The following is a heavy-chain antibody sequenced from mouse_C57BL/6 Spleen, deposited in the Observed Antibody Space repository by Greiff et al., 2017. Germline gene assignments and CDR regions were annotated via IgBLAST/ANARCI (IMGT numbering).Heavy chain of an antibody. J-gene: IGHJ3*01. D-gene: IGHD1-1*01. V-gene: IGHV5-17*01. CDR3: AREGIYYGSSPFAY. CDR1: GFTFSDYG. CDR2: ISSGSSTI. Sequence: EVQRVESGGGLVKPGGSLKLSCAASGFTFSDYGMHWVRQAPEKGLEWVAYISSGSSTIYYADTVKGRFTISRDNAKNTLFLQMTSLRSEDTAMYYCAREGIYYGSSPFAYWGQGTLVTVSA.